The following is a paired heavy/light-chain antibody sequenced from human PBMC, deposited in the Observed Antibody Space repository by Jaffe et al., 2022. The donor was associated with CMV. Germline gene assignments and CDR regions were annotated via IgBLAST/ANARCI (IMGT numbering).Light chain of an antibody. V-gene: IGLV2-14*03. J-gene: IGLJ3*02. CDR3: GSYTGTNSRM. Sequence: QSALTQPASVSGSPGQSITISCTAASSDVSGLNYVSWYQQHPGKAPQLLIYNVNNRPSGVSDRFSASKSDNTASLTISGLQAEDEADYYCGSYTGTNSRMFGGGTKLTVL. CDR1: SSDVSGLNY. CDR2: NVN.
Heavy chain of an antibody. J-gene: IGHJ5*02. Sequence: EVQLVQSGVEVEKPGESLKISCKGSGYNFPNYWIAWVRQMPGKGLEWMGIIYPGDSDTRYSPSFQGQVTISADKSVSTAYLQWNSLKVSDSGMYYCARVNGLEGWFNPWGQGTQVTVSS. D-gene: IGHD3-3*01. V-gene: IGHV5-51*01. CDR1: GYNFPNYW. CDR3: ARVNGLEGWFNP. CDR2: IYPGDSDT.